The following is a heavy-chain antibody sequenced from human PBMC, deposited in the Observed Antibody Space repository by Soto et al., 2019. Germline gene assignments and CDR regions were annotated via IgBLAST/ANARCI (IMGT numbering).Heavy chain of an antibody. Sequence: QVQLVQSGAEVKKPGSSVKVSCKASGGTFSSYTISSVRQAPGQGLEWMGRIIPILGIADYAQKFQGRVTITADKSTSTAYMELNSLRSEDTAVYYCAREQVILGTYGMDVWGQGTTVTVSS. CDR2: IIPILGIA. CDR3: AREQVILGTYGMDV. J-gene: IGHJ6*02. CDR1: GGTFSSYT. D-gene: IGHD2-15*01. V-gene: IGHV1-69*08.